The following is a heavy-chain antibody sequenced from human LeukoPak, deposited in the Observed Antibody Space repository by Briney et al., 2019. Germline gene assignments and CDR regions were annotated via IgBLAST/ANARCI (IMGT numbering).Heavy chain of an antibody. D-gene: IGHD5-18*01. J-gene: IGHJ4*02. CDR2: IIPIFGTA. CDR1: GGTFSSYA. CDR3: ARGRGYSYGYLDY. Sequence: GASMKVSCKASGGTFSSYAISWVRQAPGQGLEWMGGIIPIFGTANYAQKFQGRVTITADESTSTAYMELSSLRSEDTAVYYCARGRGYSYGYLDYWGQGTLVTVSS. V-gene: IGHV1-69*01.